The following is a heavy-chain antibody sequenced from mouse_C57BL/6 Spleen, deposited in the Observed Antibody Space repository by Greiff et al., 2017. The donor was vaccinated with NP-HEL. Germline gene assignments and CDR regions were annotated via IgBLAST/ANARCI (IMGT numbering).Heavy chain of an antibody. V-gene: IGHV1-82*01. D-gene: IGHD2-5*01. J-gene: IGHJ2*01. CDR3: ARDPYSNYEGVYYFDY. CDR2: IYPGDGDT. Sequence: QVQLQQSGPELVKPGASVKISCKASGYAFSSSWMNWVKQRPGKGLEWIGRIYPGDGDTNYNGKFKGKATLTADKSSSTAYMQLSSLTSEDSAVYFCARDPYSNYEGVYYFDYWGQGTTLTVSS. CDR1: GYAFSSSW.